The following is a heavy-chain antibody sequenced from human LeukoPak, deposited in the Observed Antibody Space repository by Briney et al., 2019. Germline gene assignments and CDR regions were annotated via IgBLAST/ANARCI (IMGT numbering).Heavy chain of an antibody. CDR1: GYTFTSYG. Sequence: HEASVSVSCTASGYTFTSYGISWVRQAAGQGREWMGWMSAYNGNTTYAQKLQGRVTMTTDTSTSTAYMELRSLRSDDTAVYYCARDPSYSSSWYPRYYGMDVWGQGTTVTVSS. CDR3: ARDPSYSSSWYPRYYGMDV. CDR2: MSAYNGNT. V-gene: IGHV1-18*01. J-gene: IGHJ6*02. D-gene: IGHD6-13*01.